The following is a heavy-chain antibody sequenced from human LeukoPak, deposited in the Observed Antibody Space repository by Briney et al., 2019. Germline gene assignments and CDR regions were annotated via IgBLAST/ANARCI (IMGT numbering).Heavy chain of an antibody. CDR1: GGSISSYF. V-gene: IGHV4-59*08. J-gene: IGHJ4*02. CDR3: ARHAGVVVYSDY. CDR2: VYYSGST. Sequence: PSEALSLTCTVSGGSISSYFWSWIRQPPGKGLEWIGYVYYSGSTKYNPSLKSRVTISVDTSKNQFSLKLSSVTAAHTAVYYCARHAGVVVYSDYWGQGTLVTVSS. D-gene: IGHD3-22*01.